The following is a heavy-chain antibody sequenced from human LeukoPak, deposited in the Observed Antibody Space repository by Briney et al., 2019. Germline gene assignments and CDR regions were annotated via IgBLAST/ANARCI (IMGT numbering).Heavy chain of an antibody. CDR3: AREGLIVATTSFDY. Sequence: GASVKVSCHASGYTFTGYYMHWVRQAPGQGLEWMGWINPNSGGTNYAQKFQGRVTITRDTSISTAYMELSRLRSDDTAVYYCAREGLIVATTSFDYWGQGTVVTVSS. D-gene: IGHD5-12*01. J-gene: IGHJ4*02. CDR2: INPNSGGT. CDR1: GYTFTGYY. V-gene: IGHV1-2*02.